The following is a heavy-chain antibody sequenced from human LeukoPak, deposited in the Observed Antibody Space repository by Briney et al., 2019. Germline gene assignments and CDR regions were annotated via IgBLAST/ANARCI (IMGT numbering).Heavy chain of an antibody. V-gene: IGHV4-38-2*01. Sequence: SETMSLTCAVSGYSISSGYYWGWIRQPPGKGLEWIGSIYHSGSTSYNPSLTSRVTISVDTSKNQFSLKLSSVTDADTAVYYCARLLREWLDFDYWGQGTLVTVSS. J-gene: IGHJ4*02. D-gene: IGHD3-3*01. CDR2: IYHSGST. CDR1: GYSISSGYY. CDR3: ARLLREWLDFDY.